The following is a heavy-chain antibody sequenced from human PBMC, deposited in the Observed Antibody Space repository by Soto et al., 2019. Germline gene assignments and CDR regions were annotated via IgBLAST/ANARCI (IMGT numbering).Heavy chain of an antibody. CDR1: GFTFRTYW. V-gene: IGHV3-7*01. Sequence: GGSLRLSCAASGFTFRTYWMSWVRQAPGKGLEWVANIKQDGSEKYYVDSVKGRFTISRDNAKNSLYLQMNSLRAEDTAVYYCARELNDYWGQGPLVTVSS. CDR3: ARELNDY. J-gene: IGHJ4*02. CDR2: IKQDGSEK.